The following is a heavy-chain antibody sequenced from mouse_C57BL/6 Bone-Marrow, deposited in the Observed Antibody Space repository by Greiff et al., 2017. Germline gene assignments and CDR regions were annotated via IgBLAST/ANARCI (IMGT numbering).Heavy chain of an antibody. CDR1: GFNIKDYY. V-gene: IGHV14-4*01. D-gene: IGHD1-1*01. CDR3: TSHYGSGGY. CDR2: IDPAYGDT. Sequence: VQLQQSGAELVRPGASVKLSCTASGFNIKDYYMHWVKQSPEQGLEWIGWIDPAYGDTEYASKFQGKATITADTSSNTAYLQLSSLTAEDTAVYYCTSHYGSGGYWGQGTTLTVSS. J-gene: IGHJ2*01.